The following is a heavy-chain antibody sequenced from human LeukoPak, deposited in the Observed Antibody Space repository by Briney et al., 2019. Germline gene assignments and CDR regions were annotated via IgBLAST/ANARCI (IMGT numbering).Heavy chain of an antibody. CDR3: ARETEPPAGSYTLH. V-gene: IGHV4-30-2*01. CDR2: IYHSGST. CDR1: GGSLSSGGYY. Sequence: SETLSLTCTVSGGSLSSGGYYWSWIRQPPGKGLEWIGYIYHSGSTYYNPSLKSRVTIPVDRSKNQFSLKLSSVTAADTAVYYCARETEPPAGSYTLHWGQGTLVTVSS. D-gene: IGHD1-26*01. J-gene: IGHJ4*02.